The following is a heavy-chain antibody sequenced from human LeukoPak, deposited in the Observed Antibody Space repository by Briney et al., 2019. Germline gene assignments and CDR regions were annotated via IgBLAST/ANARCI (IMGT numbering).Heavy chain of an antibody. Sequence: GGSLRLSXAASGFTFRSYSMNWVRQAPGKGLEWVSSISSSSSYIYYADSVKGRFTISRDNAKNSLYLQMNSLRAEDTAVYYCARGGTSRSIDYWGQGTLVTVSS. D-gene: IGHD2-2*01. J-gene: IGHJ4*02. V-gene: IGHV3-21*01. CDR2: ISSSSSYI. CDR1: GFTFRSYS. CDR3: ARGGTSRSIDY.